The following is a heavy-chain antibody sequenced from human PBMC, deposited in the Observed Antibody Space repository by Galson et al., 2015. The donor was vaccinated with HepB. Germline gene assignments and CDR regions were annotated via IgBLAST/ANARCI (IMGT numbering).Heavy chain of an antibody. J-gene: IGHJ6*02. D-gene: IGHD6-13*01. Sequence: QSGAEVKKPGESLKISCKGSGYSFTSYWIGWVRQMPGKGLEWMGIIYPGDSDPRYSPSFQGQGPILADKSISTAYLQWSSLKASDTAMYYCARLGAIAAAGPSGMDVWGQGTTVTVSS. V-gene: IGHV5-51*01. CDR1: GYSFTSYW. CDR2: IYPGDSDP. CDR3: ARLGAIAAAGPSGMDV.